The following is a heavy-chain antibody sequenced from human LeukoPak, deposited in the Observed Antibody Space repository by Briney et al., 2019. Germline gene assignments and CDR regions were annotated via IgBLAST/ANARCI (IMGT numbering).Heavy chain of an antibody. Sequence: SEALSLTRALYGGSFSGYYWSWIRQPPGKGLEWIGEINHSGSTNYNPSLKSRVTISLDTSKNQFSLKLSSVTAADTAVYYCARGSRLTGAFDIWGQGTMVTVSS. V-gene: IGHV4-34*01. CDR1: GGSFSGYY. CDR2: INHSGST. CDR3: ARGSRLTGAFDI. D-gene: IGHD3-9*01. J-gene: IGHJ3*02.